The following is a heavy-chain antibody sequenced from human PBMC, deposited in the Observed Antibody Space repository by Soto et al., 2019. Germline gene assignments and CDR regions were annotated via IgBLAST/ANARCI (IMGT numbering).Heavy chain of an antibody. CDR1: GFTFSSYG. D-gene: IGHD5-18*01. J-gene: IGHJ4*02. CDR3: ARNGGFPLAVDTAMAFDY. Sequence: HPGGSLRLSCAASGFTFSSYGMHWVRQAPGKGLEWVAVIWYDGSNKYYADSVKGRFTISRDNSKNTLYLQMNSLRAEDTAVYYCARNGGFPLAVDTAMAFDYWGQGTLVTAPQ. V-gene: IGHV3-33*01. CDR2: IWYDGSNK.